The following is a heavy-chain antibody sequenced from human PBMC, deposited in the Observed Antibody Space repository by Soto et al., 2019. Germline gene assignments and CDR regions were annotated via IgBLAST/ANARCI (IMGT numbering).Heavy chain of an antibody. Sequence: GGSLRLSCAASGLTFSRAWMTWVRQAPGKGLEWVGFIRSKAYGGTTEYAASVKGRFTISRDDSKSIAYLQMNSLKTEDTAVYYCTRVGSSWYDSYFDYWGQGTLVTVSS. V-gene: IGHV3-49*04. D-gene: IGHD6-13*01. J-gene: IGHJ4*02. CDR1: GLTFSRAW. CDR2: IRSKAYGGTT. CDR3: TRVGSSWYDSYFDY.